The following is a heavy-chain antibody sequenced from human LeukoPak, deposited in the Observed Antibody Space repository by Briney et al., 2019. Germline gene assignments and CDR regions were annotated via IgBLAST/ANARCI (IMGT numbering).Heavy chain of an antibody. CDR3: ARETLRYSGYDSADY. CDR1: GGSISSSSYY. V-gene: IGHV4-39*07. CDR2: IYYSGST. J-gene: IGHJ4*02. Sequence: SETLSLTCTVSGGSISSSSYYWGWVRQPPGKGLEWIGSIYYSGSTYYNPSLKSRVTISVDTSKNQFSLKLSSVTAADTAVYYCARETLRYSGYDSADYWGQGTLVTLSS. D-gene: IGHD5-12*01.